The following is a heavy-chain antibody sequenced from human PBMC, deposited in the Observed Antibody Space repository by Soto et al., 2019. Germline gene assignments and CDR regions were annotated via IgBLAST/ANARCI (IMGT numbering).Heavy chain of an antibody. CDR2: IYYSGST. CDR3: ARDLPYYGVLGY. V-gene: IGHV4-59*01. J-gene: IGHJ4*02. CDR1: GGSISSYY. D-gene: IGHD4-17*01. Sequence: PSETLSLTCNVSGGSISSYYWSWIRQPPGKGLEWIGYIYYSGSTNYNPSLKSRITISVDTSKNQFSLKLSSVTAADTAVYYCARDLPYYGVLGYWGQGTLVTVAS.